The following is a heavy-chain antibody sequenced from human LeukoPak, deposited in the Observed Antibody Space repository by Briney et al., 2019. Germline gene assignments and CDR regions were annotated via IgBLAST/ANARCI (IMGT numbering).Heavy chain of an antibody. CDR2: MNPNSGRT. CDR1: GYTLTSYD. D-gene: IGHD5-18*01. CDR3: ARRRGYTHHPDDWYFDF. Sequence: GASVKVSCKASGYTLTSYDINWVRQATGQGLEWMGWMNPNSGRTGYAQNFQGRVTMTRDTSISTAYMELSSLRSEDTAVYYCARRRGYTHHPDDWYFDFWGRGTLVTVSS. J-gene: IGHJ2*01. V-gene: IGHV1-8*01.